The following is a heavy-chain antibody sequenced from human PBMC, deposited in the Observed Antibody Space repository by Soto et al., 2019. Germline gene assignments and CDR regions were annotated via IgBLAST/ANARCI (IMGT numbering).Heavy chain of an antibody. Sequence: PGGSLRLSCTGSGFTFDDYGMSWFRQAPGKGLEWVAFIRSKAYGGTAEYAASVRGRFTLSRDDSKSIAYLQMNSLKTEDTAVYYCTRWGIQPARSEYYFDDWGQGT. CDR2: IRSKAYGGTA. CDR1: GFTFDDYG. J-gene: IGHJ4*02. D-gene: IGHD5-18*01. CDR3: TRWGIQPARSEYYFDD. V-gene: IGHV3-49*03.